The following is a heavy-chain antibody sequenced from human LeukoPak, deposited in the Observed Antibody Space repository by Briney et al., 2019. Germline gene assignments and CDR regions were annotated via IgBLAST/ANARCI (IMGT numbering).Heavy chain of an antibody. D-gene: IGHD3-9*01. CDR3: ARDLPETYYDILTGYYNLNDAFDI. V-gene: IGHV4-61*02. CDR2: IYTSGST. J-gene: IGHJ3*02. CDR1: GGSISSTTYY. Sequence: PSETLSLTCTVSGGSISSTTYYWDWIRQPAGKGLEWIGRIYTSGSTNYNPSLKSRVTMSVDTSKNQFSLKLSSVTAADTAVYYCARDLPETYYDILTGYYNLNDAFDIWGQGTMVTVSS.